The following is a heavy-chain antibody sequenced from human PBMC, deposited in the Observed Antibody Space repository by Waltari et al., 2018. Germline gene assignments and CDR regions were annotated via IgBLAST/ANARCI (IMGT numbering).Heavy chain of an antibody. CDR3: ARSYSGYDYDS. CDR2: INTSGNT. Sequence: QVQLQESGPGLVKPSETLSLTCTVSGGSISSYYWSWIRQPAGEGLEWIGRINTSGNTKFNPSLGRRVTVSVDTSKNQFSLKLSSVTAADTAVYYGARSYSGYDYDSWGQGTLVTVSS. J-gene: IGHJ4*02. CDR1: GGSISSYY. D-gene: IGHD5-12*01. V-gene: IGHV4-4*07.